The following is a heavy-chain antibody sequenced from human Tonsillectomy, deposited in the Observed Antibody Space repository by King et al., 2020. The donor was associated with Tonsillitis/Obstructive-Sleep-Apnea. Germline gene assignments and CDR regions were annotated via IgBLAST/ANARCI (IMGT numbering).Heavy chain of an antibody. CDR3: ARLNTLDYGDYYVTFDI. CDR2: IFSNYEK. CDR1: GFSLSNARMC. V-gene: IGHV2-26*01. J-gene: IGHJ3*02. Sequence: TLKESGPVLVKPTETLTLTCTVSGFSLSNARMCVSCIRQPPGKALEWLAHIFSNYEKSYSTSLKSRLTNSKDTSKSQEVLTMTNMDPVDTATYYCARLNTLDYGDYYVTFDIWGQGTMVTVSS. D-gene: IGHD4-17*01.